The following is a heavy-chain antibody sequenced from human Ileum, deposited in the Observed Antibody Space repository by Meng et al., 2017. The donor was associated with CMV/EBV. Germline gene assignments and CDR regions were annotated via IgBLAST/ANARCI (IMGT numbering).Heavy chain of an antibody. D-gene: IGHD7-27*01. CDR1: AYSFTGYH. J-gene: IGHJ4*02. CDR3: VRGNWVSDF. CDR2: INYRGSI. V-gene: IGHV4-34*02. Sequence: VRPRPWGAELLYPSETLSLAPTFSAYSFTGYHWTWIRQPPGKGPEWIGEINYRGSIHYNPSLESRVPISLDMSTNQLSLKLNSVTAADTAVYYCVRGNWVSDFWGQGTLVTVSS.